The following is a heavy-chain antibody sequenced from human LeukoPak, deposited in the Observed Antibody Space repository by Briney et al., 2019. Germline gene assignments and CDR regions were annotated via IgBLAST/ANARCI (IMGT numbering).Heavy chain of an antibody. J-gene: IGHJ5*02. CDR2: INPDGSTT. Sequence: QSGGSLRLSCAASGFTFSRYWIHWVRQAPGKGLEWVSRINPDGSTTTYADSVKGRFTISRDNAKNTVYLQMNSLRAEDTAVYYCARVLSGSWDWFDPWGQGTLVTVSS. CDR1: GFTFSRYW. CDR3: ARVLSGSWDWFDP. D-gene: IGHD3-22*01. V-gene: IGHV3-74*01.